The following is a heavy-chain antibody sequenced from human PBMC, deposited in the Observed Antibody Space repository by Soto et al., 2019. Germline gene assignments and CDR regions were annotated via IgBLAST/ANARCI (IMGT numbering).Heavy chain of an antibody. CDR1: GSSVSSGDYY. CDR2: IYYSGST. D-gene: IGHD2-15*01. CDR3: AESTRGSYFDY. Sequence: SETLSLTCTVSGSSVSSGDYYWSWIRQPPGKGLEWIGYIYYSGSTYYNPSLKSRVTISVDTSKNQFSLKLSSVTAADTAVYYCAESTRGSYFDYWGQGTLVTVSS. J-gene: IGHJ4*02. V-gene: IGHV4-30-4*01.